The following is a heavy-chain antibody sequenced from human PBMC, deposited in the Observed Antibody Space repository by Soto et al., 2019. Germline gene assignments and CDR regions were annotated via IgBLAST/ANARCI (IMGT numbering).Heavy chain of an antibody. CDR3: AREGVAPYYYYGMDV. D-gene: IGHD5-12*01. V-gene: IGHV1-18*01. CDR2: ISTYNGDT. Sequence: ASVKVSCKASGYTFTRSGISWVRQAPGQGLEWMGWISTYNGDTNYAQTFQGRVTMTTDTSTSTVHMEVRSLRSDDTAVYYCAREGVAPYYYYGMDVWGQGTAVTVSS. CDR1: GYTFTRSG. J-gene: IGHJ6*02.